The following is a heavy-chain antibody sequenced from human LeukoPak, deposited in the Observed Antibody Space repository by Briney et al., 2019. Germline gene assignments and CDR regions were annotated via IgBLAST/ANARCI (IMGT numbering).Heavy chain of an antibody. CDR3: ARHSRHHICGYSYSLPVDFDY. CDR2: IYYSGST. V-gene: IGHV4-59*01. CDR1: GXSISSYY. J-gene: IGHJ4*02. D-gene: IGHD5-18*01. Sequence: SETLSLTCTVSGXSISSYYGSWIRQPPGKGLEWIGYIYYSGSTKYNPSLKSRVTISVDTSKNQFSLNLTSVTAADTAVYFCARHSRHHICGYSYSLPVDFDYWGQGTLVTASS.